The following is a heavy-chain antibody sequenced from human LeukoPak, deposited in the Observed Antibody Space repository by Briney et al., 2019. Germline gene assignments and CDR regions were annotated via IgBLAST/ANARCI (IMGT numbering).Heavy chain of an antibody. CDR2: IYPGDSDT. D-gene: IGHD5-12*01. CDR1: GSSFTSYW. CDR3: ARQPRIVATIDYFDY. V-gene: IGHV5-51*01. J-gene: IGHJ4*02. Sequence: AGASLKISCKGSGSSFTSYWIGWVRQLPGKGLEWIGIIYPGDSDTRYSPSFQGQVTISADKSISTAYLQWSSLKASDTAIYYCARQPRIVATIDYFDYWGQGTLVTVSS.